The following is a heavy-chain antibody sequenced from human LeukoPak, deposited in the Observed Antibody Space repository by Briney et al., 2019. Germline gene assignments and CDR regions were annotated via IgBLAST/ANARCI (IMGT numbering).Heavy chain of an antibody. D-gene: IGHD3-16*01. CDR2: ISSSSSYI. CDR3: ARVLGWIGHFDY. CDR1: GFTFSSYS. J-gene: IGHJ4*02. V-gene: IGHV3-21*01. Sequence: GGSLRLSCAASGFTFSSYSMNWVRQAPGKGLEWVSSISSSSSYIYYADSVKGRFTISRDNAKNSLYLQMNSLRAEDTAVYYCARVLGWIGHFDYWGQGTLVTVSS.